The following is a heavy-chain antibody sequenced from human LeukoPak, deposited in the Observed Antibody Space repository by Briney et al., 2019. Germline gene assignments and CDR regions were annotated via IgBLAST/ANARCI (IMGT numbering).Heavy chain of an antibody. V-gene: IGHV3-21*01. J-gene: IGHJ4*02. CDR2: ISSSSSYI. Sequence: PGGSLRLSCAASGFIFSNYNMNWVRQAPGKGLEWVSSISSSSSYIYYADSVKGRFTISRDNAKNSLYLQMNGLRAEDAAVYFCARNGASSGRPYHLDYWGQGTLVTVSS. D-gene: IGHD6-19*01. CDR1: GFIFSNYN. CDR3: ARNGASSGRPYHLDY.